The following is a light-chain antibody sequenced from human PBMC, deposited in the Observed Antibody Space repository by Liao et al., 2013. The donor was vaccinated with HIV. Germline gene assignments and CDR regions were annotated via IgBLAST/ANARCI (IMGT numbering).Light chain of an antibody. CDR1: NMGSKS. Sequence: SSVLTQPPSVSVAPGKTARITCGGDNMGSKSVHWYQQKPGQAPVLVIYYDSDRPSGIPERFSGSNSGNTATLTISGTQPVDEADYYCQAWDSTTVIFGGGTKLTVL. CDR2: YDS. V-gene: IGLV3-21*01. CDR3: QAWDSTTVI. J-gene: IGLJ2*01.